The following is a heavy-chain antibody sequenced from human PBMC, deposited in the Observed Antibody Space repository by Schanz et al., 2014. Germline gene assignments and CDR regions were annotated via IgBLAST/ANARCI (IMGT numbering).Heavy chain of an antibody. D-gene: IGHD2-2*01. J-gene: IGHJ5*02. CDR2: VSSDGNND. V-gene: IGHV3-30*03. Sequence: VQLVESGGGVVQPGRSLRLSCAASGFTFSTHAMHWVRQAPGKGLEWVALVSSDGNNDYYTDSVKGRFTISRDNAKNSLFLQMNSLRAEDTAVYYCARAGYDADNWFDPWGQGTLVTVSS. CDR3: ARAGYDADNWFDP. CDR1: GFTFSTHA.